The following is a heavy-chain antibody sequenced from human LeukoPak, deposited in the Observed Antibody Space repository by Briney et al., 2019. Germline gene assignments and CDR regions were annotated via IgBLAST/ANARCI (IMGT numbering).Heavy chain of an antibody. Sequence: GASVKVSCKASGYTFTGYYMHWVRQAPGQGLEWMGWINPNSGNTNYAQKLQGRVTMTTDTSTSTAYMELRSLRSDDTAVYYCARGGGSGYDYFGSYYYYMDVWGKGTTVTISS. D-gene: IGHD5-12*01. CDR1: GYTFTGYY. J-gene: IGHJ6*03. CDR3: ARGGGSGYDYFGSYYYYMDV. V-gene: IGHV1-18*04. CDR2: INPNSGNT.